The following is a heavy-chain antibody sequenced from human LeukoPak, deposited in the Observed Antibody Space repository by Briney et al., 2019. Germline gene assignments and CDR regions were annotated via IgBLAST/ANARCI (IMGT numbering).Heavy chain of an antibody. J-gene: IGHJ4*02. Sequence: PGGSLRLSCAASGFTFSSYAMHWVRQAPGKGLEWVAVISYDGSNKYYADSVKGRFTISRDNSKNTLYLQMNSLGAEDTAVYYCARSPKREVRGVISDYWGQGTLVTVSS. D-gene: IGHD3-10*01. V-gene: IGHV3-30*01. CDR1: GFTFSSYA. CDR2: ISYDGSNK. CDR3: ARSPKREVRGVISDY.